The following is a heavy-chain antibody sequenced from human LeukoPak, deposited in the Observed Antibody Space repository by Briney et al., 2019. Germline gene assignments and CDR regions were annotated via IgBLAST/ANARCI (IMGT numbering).Heavy chain of an antibody. Sequence: GGSLRLSCTASGFSFGDYAMSWIRQAPGKGLEWLGFIRSKTLGGTTEYAASVKGRFTISRDDSKNTLYLQMNSLKTEDTAVYYCTTGRIQLWFYLFDYWGQGTLVTVSS. J-gene: IGHJ4*02. D-gene: IGHD5-18*01. V-gene: IGHV3-49*03. CDR2: IRSKTLGGTT. CDR1: GFSFGDYA. CDR3: TTGRIQLWFYLFDY.